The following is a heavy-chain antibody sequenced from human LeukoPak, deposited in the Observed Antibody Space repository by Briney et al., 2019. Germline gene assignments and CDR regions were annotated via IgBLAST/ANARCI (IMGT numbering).Heavy chain of an antibody. CDR1: GFTFSSYE. Sequence: PGGSLRLSCAASGFTFSSYEMNWVRQAPGKGLEWVSYINSSGSTIYYADSVKGRFTISRDNSKNTLYLQMNSLRAEDTAVYYCAKPSVVVDDFDIWGQGTMVTVSS. CDR3: AKPSVVVDDFDI. J-gene: IGHJ3*02. CDR2: INSSGSTI. V-gene: IGHV3-48*03. D-gene: IGHD2-21*01.